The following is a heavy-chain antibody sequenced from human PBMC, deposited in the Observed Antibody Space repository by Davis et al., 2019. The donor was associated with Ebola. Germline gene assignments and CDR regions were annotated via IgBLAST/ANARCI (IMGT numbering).Heavy chain of an antibody. Sequence: SVKVSCKASGYTFSSYAIHWVRQAPGQGLEWMGWIAYNDNTKYSQKFQGRVTITRDTSASTAYMELSSLKSEDTAVYYCAKEGPQWLVDYWGQGTLVTVSS. V-gene: IGHV1-3*01. CDR3: AKEGPQWLVDY. CDR1: GYTFSSYA. J-gene: IGHJ4*02. CDR2: IAYNDNT. D-gene: IGHD6-19*01.